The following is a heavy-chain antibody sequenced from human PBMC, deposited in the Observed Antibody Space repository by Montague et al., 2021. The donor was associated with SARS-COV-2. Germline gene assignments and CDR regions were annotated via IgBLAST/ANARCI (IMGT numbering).Heavy chain of an antibody. D-gene: IGHD6-19*01. CDR3: ARISAWYSSGWSAFDY. CDR1: GFSLITSGMC. J-gene: IGHJ4*02. Sequence: PALVKPTQTLTLTCTFSGFSLITSGMCVSWIRQPPGKALEWLALIDWDDDKYYSTSLKTRLTISKDTSKNQVVLTMTNMDPVDTATYYCARISAWYSSGWSAFDYWGQGTLVTVSS. V-gene: IGHV2-70*01. CDR2: IDWDDDK.